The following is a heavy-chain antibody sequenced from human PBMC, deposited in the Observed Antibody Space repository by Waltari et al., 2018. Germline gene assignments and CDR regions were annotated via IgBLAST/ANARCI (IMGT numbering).Heavy chain of an antibody. D-gene: IGHD3-10*01. CDR3: ARGWEVVYGSGSYYPLDY. Sequence: QVQLVQSGAEVKKPGSSVKVSCKASGGTFSSYAISWVRQAPGQGLEWMGGIIPIFGTANYAQKFQGRVTITADESTSTAYMELSSLRSEDTAVYYCARGWEVVYGSGSYYPLDYWGQGTLVTVSS. J-gene: IGHJ4*02. CDR2: IIPIFGTA. CDR1: GGTFSSYA. V-gene: IGHV1-69*13.